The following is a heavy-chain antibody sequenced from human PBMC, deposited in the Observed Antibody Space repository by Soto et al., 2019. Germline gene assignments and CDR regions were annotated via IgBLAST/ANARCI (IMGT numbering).Heavy chain of an antibody. J-gene: IGHJ3*02. Sequence: PGGSPRLSFSTPWFTLSNKYISLVRQAPGKGLEWVSVIYIGGGAYYAGSVKGRFTISGDNSKNTLFLQMNSLRAEDTAVYYCARITGAFAFDIWGQGTLVTVS. D-gene: IGHD3-10*01. V-gene: IGHV3-66*01. CDR1: WFTLSNKY. CDR3: ARITGAFAFDI. CDR2: IYIGGGA.